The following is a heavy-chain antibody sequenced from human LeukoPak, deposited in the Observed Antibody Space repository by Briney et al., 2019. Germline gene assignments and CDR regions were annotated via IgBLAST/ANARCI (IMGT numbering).Heavy chain of an antibody. CDR1: GFTFSSYA. CDR3: AREVTTMIVVVGDAFDI. Sequence: GRSLRLSCTASGFTFSSYAMNWVRQAPGKGLEWVSYNSSSSSYIYYADSVKGRFTISRDNAKNSLYLQMNSLRAEDTAVYYCAREVTTMIVVVGDAFDIWGQGTMVTVSS. D-gene: IGHD3-22*01. J-gene: IGHJ3*02. V-gene: IGHV3-21*01. CDR2: NSSSSSYI.